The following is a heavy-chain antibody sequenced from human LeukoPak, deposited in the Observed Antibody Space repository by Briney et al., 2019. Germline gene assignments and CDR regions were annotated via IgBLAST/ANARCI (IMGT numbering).Heavy chain of an antibody. CDR1: GGSFSGYY. V-gene: IGHV4-34*01. CDR2: INHSGST. J-gene: IGHJ2*01. Sequence: SSETLSLTCAVYGGSFSGYYWSWIRQPPGKGLEWIGEINHSGSTNYNPSLKSRVTISVDTSKNQFSLKLSSVTAADTAVYYCASGGIAAGYFDLWGRGTLVTVPS. D-gene: IGHD6-25*01. CDR3: ASGGIAAGYFDL.